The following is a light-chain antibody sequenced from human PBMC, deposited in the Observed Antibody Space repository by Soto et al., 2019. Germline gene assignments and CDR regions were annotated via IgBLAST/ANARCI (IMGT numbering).Light chain of an antibody. CDR2: ATS. CDR3: QESYTGPAVS. J-gene: IGKJ4*01. V-gene: IGKV1-39*01. CDR1: QNIDNY. Sequence: ASLGDRVTITCRASQNIDNYLNWYQHKPGKAPKLLIYATSTLQSGVPSRFSGSGSGTEFTLTISSLQPEDFATYFCQESYTGPAVSFGGGTKVDIK.